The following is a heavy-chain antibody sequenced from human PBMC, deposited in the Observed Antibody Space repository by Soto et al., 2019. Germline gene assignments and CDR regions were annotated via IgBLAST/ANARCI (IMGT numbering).Heavy chain of an antibody. CDR3: ARGRGDIVATILSFYFDY. J-gene: IGHJ4*02. CDR1: GYTFTSYY. D-gene: IGHD5-12*01. CDR2: INPSSGST. Sequence: ASVKVSCKASGYTFTSYYMHWVRQAPRKGLEWMGIINPSSGSTSYAQKFQGRVTMTRDTSTSTVYMELSSLRSEDTVVYYCARGRGDIVATILSFYFDYWGQGTLVTVSS. V-gene: IGHV1-46*03.